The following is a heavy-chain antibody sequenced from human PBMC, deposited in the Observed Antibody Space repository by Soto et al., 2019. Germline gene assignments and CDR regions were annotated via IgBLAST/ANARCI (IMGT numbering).Heavy chain of an antibody. D-gene: IGHD4-17*01. CDR2: INPNGGST. CDR1: LDTFTSYL. V-gene: IGHV1-46*01. J-gene: IGHJ4*01. Sequence: ASVNVCCKASLDTFTSYLMQVLAHAPGQGLEWMGLINPNGGSTNYAQRFQGRLTMTRDTSTGTVFMELSSLTSEDTAVYYCAKHYGDWDYFDDW. CDR3: AKHYGDWDYFDD.